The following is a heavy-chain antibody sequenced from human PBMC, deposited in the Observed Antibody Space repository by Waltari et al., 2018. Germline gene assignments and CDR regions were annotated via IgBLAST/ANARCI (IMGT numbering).Heavy chain of an antibody. Sequence: QVQLQQWGAGLLTPSETLSLTCAVYGGSFSGYYWCWIRQPTGKGLEWIGEINHSGSTNYNPSLKSRVTISVDTSKNQFSLKLSSVTAADTAVYYCARGGLWVMIVVDPVFDYWGQGTLVTVSS. J-gene: IGHJ4*02. CDR1: GGSFSGYY. CDR2: INHSGST. CDR3: ARGGLWVMIVVDPVFDY. D-gene: IGHD3-22*01. V-gene: IGHV4-34*01.